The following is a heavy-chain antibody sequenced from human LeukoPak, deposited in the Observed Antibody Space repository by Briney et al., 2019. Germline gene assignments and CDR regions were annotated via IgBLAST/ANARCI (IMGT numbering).Heavy chain of an antibody. CDR2: IYSSGSA. D-gene: IGHD3-10*01. Sequence: SETLSLTCSVSGGSISSYYWSWIRQPAGKGLEWIGRIYSSGSANYNPSLKTRVTMSLDTSKNQFSLNLTTVTAADTAVYYCARTSARGAQFDYWGQGTLVTVSS. V-gene: IGHV4-4*07. J-gene: IGHJ4*02. CDR3: ARTSARGAQFDY. CDR1: GGSISSYY.